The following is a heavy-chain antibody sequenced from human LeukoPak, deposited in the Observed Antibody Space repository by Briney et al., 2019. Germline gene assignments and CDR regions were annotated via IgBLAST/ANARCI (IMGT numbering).Heavy chain of an antibody. CDR2: IYYSGST. D-gene: IGHD2-2*01. CDR1: GGSISSYY. Sequence: SETLSLTCAVSGGSISSYYWSWIRQPPGKGLEWIGYIYYSGSTNYNPSLKSRVTISVDTSKNQFSLKLSSVTAADTAVYYCAREPLGYQLLPGYYGMDVWGQGTTVTVSS. CDR3: AREPLGYQLLPGYYGMDV. J-gene: IGHJ6*02. V-gene: IGHV4-59*01.